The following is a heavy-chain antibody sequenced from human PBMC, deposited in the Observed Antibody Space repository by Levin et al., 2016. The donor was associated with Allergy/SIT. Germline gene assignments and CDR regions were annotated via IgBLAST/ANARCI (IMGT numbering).Heavy chain of an antibody. J-gene: IGHJ6*02. D-gene: IGHD6-6*01. CDR2: IIPIFGTA. CDR3: ARDGRQLATRYYYGMDV. CDR1: GGTFSSYA. Sequence: SVKVSCKASGGTFSSYAISWVRQAPGQGLEWMGGIIPIFGTANYAQKFQGRVTITADESTSTAYMELSSLRSEDTAVYYCARDGRQLATRYYYGMDVWGQGTTVTVSS. V-gene: IGHV1-69*13.